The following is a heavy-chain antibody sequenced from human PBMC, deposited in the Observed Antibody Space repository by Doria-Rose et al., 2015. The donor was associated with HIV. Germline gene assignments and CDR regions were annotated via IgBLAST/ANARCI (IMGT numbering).Heavy chain of an antibody. CDR2: TSWNSDTI. V-gene: IGHV3-9*01. J-gene: IGHJ3*02. CDR3: TKRRGVTDIDPFDI. CDR1: GFRFDDYA. Sequence: VQLQESGGGLLQPGRALRLSCAASGFRFDDYAMHWVRQTPGKGLEWVAGTSWNSDTIDYADSVKGRFTISRDNAKNSLYLQMNSLRAEDTALYYCTKRRGVTDIDPFDIWGQGTMVIVSS. D-gene: IGHD2-21*02.